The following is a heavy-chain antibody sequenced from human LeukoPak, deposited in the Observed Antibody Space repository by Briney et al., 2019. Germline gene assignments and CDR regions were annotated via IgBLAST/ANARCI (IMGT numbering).Heavy chain of an antibody. CDR1: GYTFTSYY. V-gene: IGHV1-46*01. D-gene: IGHD1-26*01. J-gene: IGHJ4*02. CDR3: ARDTGSYDFDY. CDR2: INPSGGST. Sequence: GASVKVSCKASGYTFTSYYMHWVRQAPGQGLEWMGIINPSGGSTSYAQKFQGRVTMTRDMSTSTVYMELSSLRSEDTAVYYCARDTGSYDFDYWGQGTLVTVSS.